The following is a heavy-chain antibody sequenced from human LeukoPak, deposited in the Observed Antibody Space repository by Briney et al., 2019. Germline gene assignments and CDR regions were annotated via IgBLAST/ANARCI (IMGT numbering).Heavy chain of an antibody. V-gene: IGHV3-21*01. CDR3: ARDTLFDY. J-gene: IGHJ4*02. CDR1: GFTFIAYW. CDR2: IRSSGSFV. Sequence: GGSLRLSCAASGFTFIAYWMHWVRQAPGRGLEWVSSIRSSGSFVYYADSVKGRFTISRDNAKNSLYLLMDSLRAEDTAVYYCARDTLFDYWGQGTLVTVSS.